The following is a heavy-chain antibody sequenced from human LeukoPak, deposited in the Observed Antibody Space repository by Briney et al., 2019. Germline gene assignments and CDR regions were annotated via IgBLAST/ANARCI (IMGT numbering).Heavy chain of an antibody. J-gene: IGHJ5*02. Sequence: GASVKVSCKGSGYTFTSFGISWVRQAPGQGLEWMGWISPYNDKRNYGQNFQGRVTMTTDTSTSTAYMELRGLRSDDTAVYYCARDRWNIAAPGTRDNWLDPWGQGTLVTVSS. V-gene: IGHV1-18*01. D-gene: IGHD6-13*01. CDR1: GYTFTSFG. CDR2: ISPYNDKR. CDR3: ARDRWNIAAPGTRDNWLDP.